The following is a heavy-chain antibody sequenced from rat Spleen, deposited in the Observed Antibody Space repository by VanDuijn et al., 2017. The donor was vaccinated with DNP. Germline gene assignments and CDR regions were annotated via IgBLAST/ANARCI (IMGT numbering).Heavy chain of an antibody. CDR2: ITPRGDDT. V-gene: IGHV5-25*01. CDR3: VRPDYYDGSYPRY. J-gene: IGHJ2*01. CDR1: GFIFSNYY. D-gene: IGHD1-12*02. Sequence: EVQLVESGGDLVQPGRSLKLSCAASGFIFSNYYMAWVRQAPKKGLEWVASITPRGDDTYYRDSVKGRFTISRDNAKSTLYLQMYSLRSEDMATYYCVRPDYYDGSYPRYWGQGVMVTVSS.